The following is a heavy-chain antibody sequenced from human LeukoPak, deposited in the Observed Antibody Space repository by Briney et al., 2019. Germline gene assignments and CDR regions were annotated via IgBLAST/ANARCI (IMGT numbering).Heavy chain of an antibody. V-gene: IGHV4-59*01. CDR2: IYYSGST. J-gene: IGHJ2*01. D-gene: IGHD3-22*01. Sequence: PSETLSLTCTVSGGSISSYYWSWIRQPPGRGLEWIGYIYYSGSTNYNPSLKSRVTISVDTSKNQFSLKLSSVTAADTAVYYCARNVKYYYDSRGYYYYWYFDLWGRGTLVTVSS. CDR1: GGSISSYY. CDR3: ARNVKYYYDSRGYYYYWYFDL.